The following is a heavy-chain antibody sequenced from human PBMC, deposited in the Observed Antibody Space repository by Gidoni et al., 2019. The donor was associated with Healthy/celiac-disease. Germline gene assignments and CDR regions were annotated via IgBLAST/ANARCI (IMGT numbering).Heavy chain of an antibody. CDR1: GYSFTSYW. D-gene: IGHD1-7*01. V-gene: IGHV5-51*01. Sequence: EVQLVQSGAEVKQPGESLNISCKGSGYSFTSYWIGWVRQIPGKGLEWMGIIYPGDSDTRYSPSFQGQVTISADKSISTAYLQWSSLKASDTAMYYCARHGTGNYYYYGMDVWGQGTTVTVSS. CDR3: ARHGTGNYYYYGMDV. CDR2: IYPGDSDT. J-gene: IGHJ6*02.